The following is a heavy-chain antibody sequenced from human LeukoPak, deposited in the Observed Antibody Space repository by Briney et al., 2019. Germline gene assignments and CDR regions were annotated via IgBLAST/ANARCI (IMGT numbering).Heavy chain of an antibody. CDR2: ISGSGGST. CDR1: GFTFSSYG. CDR3: ARSSSRSCNWFDP. J-gene: IGHJ5*02. D-gene: IGHD6-13*01. Sequence: GGSLRLSCAASGFTFSSYGMSWVRQAPGKGLEWVSAISGSGGSTYYADSVKGRFTISRDNAKNSLYLQMNTLRAEDTAVYYCARSSSRSCNWFDPWGQGTLLTVSP. V-gene: IGHV3-23*01.